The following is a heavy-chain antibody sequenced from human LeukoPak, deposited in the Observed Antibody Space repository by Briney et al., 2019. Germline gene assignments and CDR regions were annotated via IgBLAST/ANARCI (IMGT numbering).Heavy chain of an antibody. V-gene: IGHV3-23*01. J-gene: IGHJ6*02. Sequence: GGSLRLSCAASGFTFSSYAMSWVRQAPGKGLEWVSAISGSGGSTYYADSVKGRFTISRDNSKNTLYLQMNSLRAEDTAVYYCAKGSYSSPDYGMDVWAQGTTVTVSS. CDR1: GFTFSSYA. D-gene: IGHD6-13*01. CDR2: ISGSGGST. CDR3: AKGSYSSPDYGMDV.